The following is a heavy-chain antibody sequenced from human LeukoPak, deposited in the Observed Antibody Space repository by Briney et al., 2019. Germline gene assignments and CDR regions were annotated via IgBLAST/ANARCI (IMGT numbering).Heavy chain of an antibody. V-gene: IGHV3-23*01. CDR3: VKGRTYYYDSSGYF. D-gene: IGHD3-22*01. CDR1: GFTFSSYA. Sequence: PGGSLRLSCAASGFTFSSYAMSWVRQAPGKGLEWVSAISGSGGSTYYADSVKGRFTISRDNSKNTLYLQMNSLRAEDTAVYYCVKGRTYYYDSSGYFWGQGTLVTVPS. J-gene: IGHJ4*02. CDR2: ISGSGGST.